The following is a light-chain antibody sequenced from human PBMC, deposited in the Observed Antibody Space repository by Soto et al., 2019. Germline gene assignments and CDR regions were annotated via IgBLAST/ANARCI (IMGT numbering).Light chain of an antibody. CDR2: EVN. CDR3: CSYASSSPWV. V-gene: IGLV2-23*02. CDR1: SSDIGSYNL. J-gene: IGLJ3*02. Sequence: QSALTQPASVSGSPGQSITISCTGSSSDIGSYNLVSWYQQHPRKAPKLIIYEVNKRPSGISTRFSASKSGNTASLTISGLQAEDEADYHCCSYASSSPWVFGGGTQLTVL.